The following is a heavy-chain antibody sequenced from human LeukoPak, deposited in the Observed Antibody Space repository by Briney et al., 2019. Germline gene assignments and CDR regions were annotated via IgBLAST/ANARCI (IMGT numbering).Heavy chain of an antibody. V-gene: IGHV3-30*18. J-gene: IGHJ6*02. D-gene: IGHD6-13*01. Sequence: PGRSLRLSCAASGFTFSSYGMHWVRQAPGKGLEWVAVISYDGSNKYYADSVKGRFTISRDNSKNTLYLQMNSLRAEDTAVYYCAKDLYSSSLAPGYYYYYYGMDVWSQGTTVTVSS. CDR1: GFTFSSYG. CDR3: AKDLYSSSLAPGYYYYYYGMDV. CDR2: ISYDGSNK.